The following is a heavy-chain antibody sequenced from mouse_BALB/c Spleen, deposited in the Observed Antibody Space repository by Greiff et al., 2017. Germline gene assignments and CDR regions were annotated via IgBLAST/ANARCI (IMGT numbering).Heavy chain of an antibody. V-gene: IGHV5-9-4*01. CDR1: GFTFSSYA. CDR3: ARQCYDGYYEYFDV. D-gene: IGHD2-3*01. J-gene: IGHJ1*01. CDR2: ISSGGSYT. Sequence: EVQGVESGGGLVKPGGSLKLSCAASGFTFSSYAMSWVRQSPEKRLEWVAEISSGGSYTYYPDTVTGRFTIFRDNAKNTLYLEMSSLKSEDTAMYYCARQCYDGYYEYFDVWGAGTTVTVSS.